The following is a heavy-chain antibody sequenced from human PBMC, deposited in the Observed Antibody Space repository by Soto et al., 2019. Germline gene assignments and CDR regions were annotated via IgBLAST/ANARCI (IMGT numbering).Heavy chain of an antibody. D-gene: IGHD3-10*01. Sequence: QVQLVESGGGVVQPGRSLRLSCAASGFPFSRYAMHWVRQAPGKGLEWVAVISYDGSNKYHADSVKGRFTIPRDNSKNTLFLQMASLRGDDTAMSSCSKDLAYYGSGTYYALDVWGQGTTVTVSS. J-gene: IGHJ6*02. V-gene: IGHV3-30*18. CDR3: SKDLAYYGSGTYYALDV. CDR2: ISYDGSNK. CDR1: GFPFSRYA.